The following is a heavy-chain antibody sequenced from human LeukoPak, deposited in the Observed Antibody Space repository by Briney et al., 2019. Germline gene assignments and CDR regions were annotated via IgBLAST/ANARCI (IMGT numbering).Heavy chain of an antibody. CDR2: ISAYNGHT. D-gene: IGHD3-22*01. Sequence: GASVKVSCKASGYIFSNYGLSWVRQAPGQGLEWMGWISAYNGHTIYAQKFQGRVSMTTDTSTTTAYMELRSLTFDDTAVYYCANTDYYDTSALDYWGQGTLVTVSS. CDR3: ANTDYYDTSALDY. J-gene: IGHJ4*02. CDR1: GYIFSNYG. V-gene: IGHV1-18*01.